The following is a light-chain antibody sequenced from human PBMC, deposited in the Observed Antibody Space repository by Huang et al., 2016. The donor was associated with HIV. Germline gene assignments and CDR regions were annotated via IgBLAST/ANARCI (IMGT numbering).Light chain of an antibody. CDR1: QRVGVN. Sequence: EVMMTQSPATLSVSLGDKASLSCRASQRVGVNLVWYQQKPGQAPTLLIYGASDRATGSSARFSGSGSGTDVTLTISSLQSEDSAVYFCQQYDKWPGTCGQGTRLQI. J-gene: IGKJ2*01. CDR3: QQYDKWPGT. CDR2: GAS. V-gene: IGKV3-15*01.